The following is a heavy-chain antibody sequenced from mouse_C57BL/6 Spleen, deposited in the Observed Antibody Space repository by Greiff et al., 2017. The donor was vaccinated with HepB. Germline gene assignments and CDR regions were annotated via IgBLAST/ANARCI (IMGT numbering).Heavy chain of an antibody. D-gene: IGHD1-1*01. Sequence: QVQLQQPGAELVMPGASVKLSCKASGYTFTSYWMHWVKQRPGQCLEWIGEIDPSDSYTNYNQKFKGKSTLTVDKSSSTAYMQLSSLTSEDSAVYYCARKGITTVVPDYWGQGTTLTVSS. CDR1: GYTFTSYW. CDR2: IDPSDSYT. J-gene: IGHJ2*01. V-gene: IGHV1-69*01. CDR3: ARKGITTVVPDY.